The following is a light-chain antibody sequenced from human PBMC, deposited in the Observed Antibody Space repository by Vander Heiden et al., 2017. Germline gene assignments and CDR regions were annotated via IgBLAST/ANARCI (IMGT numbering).Light chain of an antibody. Sequence: ELVLTQSPGTLPLSPGERATLSCRASQSVSSSYLAWYQQKPGQAPRLLIYGASSRATGIPDRFSGSGSGTDFTLTISRLEPEDFAVYYCQQYGSSHTFGQGTKLEIK. CDR1: QSVSSSY. J-gene: IGKJ2*01. V-gene: IGKV3-20*01. CDR3: QQYGSSHT. CDR2: GAS.